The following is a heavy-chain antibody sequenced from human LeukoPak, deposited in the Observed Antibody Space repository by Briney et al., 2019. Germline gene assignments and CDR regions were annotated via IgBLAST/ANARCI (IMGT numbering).Heavy chain of an antibody. CDR1: GFTLSNHW. Sequence: GGSLRLSCAASGFTLSNHWMHWVRQAPGKGLVWVSRISGDEIWTSYADSVKGRFLISRDNAKDTLYLQMNSLRSEDTAVYYCAREYNSGPKQTDAFDIWGQGTMVTVSS. CDR2: ISGDEIWT. D-gene: IGHD3-22*01. CDR3: AREYNSGPKQTDAFDI. J-gene: IGHJ3*02. V-gene: IGHV3-74*01.